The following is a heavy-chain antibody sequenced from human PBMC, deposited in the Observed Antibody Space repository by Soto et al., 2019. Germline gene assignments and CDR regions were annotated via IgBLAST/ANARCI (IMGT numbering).Heavy chain of an antibody. J-gene: IGHJ4*03. CDR1: GFTFSSYE. Sequence: EVQLVESGGGLVQPGGSLRLSCAASGFTFSSYEMNWVRQAPGKGLEWVSYISSSGSTIYYADSVKGRFTISRDNAKNSLYLQMNSLRAEDTAVYYCARERPYFDWFEFDYWGQGTTVTVSS. CDR2: ISSSGSTI. D-gene: IGHD3-9*01. V-gene: IGHV3-48*03. CDR3: ARERPYFDWFEFDY.